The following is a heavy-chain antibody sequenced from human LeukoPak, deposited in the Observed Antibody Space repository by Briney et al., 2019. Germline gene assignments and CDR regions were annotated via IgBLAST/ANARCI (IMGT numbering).Heavy chain of an antibody. V-gene: IGHV3-11*04. CDR2: IKGIGPTT. Sequence: GGSLRLSCAASGFTFSDYYMSWIRQAPGKGLEWVSTIKGIGPTTYYADSLKGRFTISRDNAKNSLFLQMSSLRADDTAIYYCARAGELRYMDVWGKGAAVTVSS. CDR3: ARAGELRYMDV. J-gene: IGHJ6*03. D-gene: IGHD3-16*01. CDR1: GFTFSDYY.